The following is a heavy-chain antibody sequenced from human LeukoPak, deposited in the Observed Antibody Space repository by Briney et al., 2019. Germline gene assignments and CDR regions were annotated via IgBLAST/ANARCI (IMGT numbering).Heavy chain of an antibody. Sequence: PSETLSLTCTDSGGSISSYYWSWSRQPPGKGLEWIGCIYYSGSTNYNPSLKSRVTISVDTSKNQFSLKLSSVTAADTAVYYCARTYYDSSGYLLFGYWGQGTLVTVSS. CDR3: ARTYYDSSGYLLFGY. CDR1: GGSISSYY. CDR2: IYYSGST. V-gene: IGHV4-59*01. D-gene: IGHD3-22*01. J-gene: IGHJ4*02.